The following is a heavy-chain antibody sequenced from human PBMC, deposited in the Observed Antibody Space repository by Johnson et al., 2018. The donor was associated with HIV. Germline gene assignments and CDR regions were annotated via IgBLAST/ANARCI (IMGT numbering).Heavy chain of an antibody. CDR1: GFTFSNSD. D-gene: IGHD3-9*01. CDR2: VSCNGSRT. CDR3: AKPVLRYFDGSHAFDI. V-gene: IGHV3-35*01. J-gene: IGHJ3*02. Sequence: VQLVESGGVVVQPGGSLRLSCAASGFTFSNSDMNWVHQAPGKGLEWVSGVSCNGSRTHYADSVKGRFIISRDNSRNTLYLQMNSLRAEDTAVYYCAKPVLRYFDGSHAFDIWGQGTMVTVSS.